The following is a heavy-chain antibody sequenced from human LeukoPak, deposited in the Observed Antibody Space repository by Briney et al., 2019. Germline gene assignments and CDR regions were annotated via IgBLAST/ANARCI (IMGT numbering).Heavy chain of an antibody. CDR3: ARDSYYYDSSGYYGVYGMDV. V-gene: IGHV4-39*07. CDR2: IYYSGST. J-gene: IGHJ6*02. D-gene: IGHD3-22*01. Sequence: SETLSLTCTVSGDSVSSGTYYWAWIRQPPGKGLEWIGSIYYSGSTYYNPSLKSRVTISVDTSKNQFSLKLSSVTAADTAVYYCARDSYYYDSSGYYGVYGMDVWGQGTTVTVSS. CDR1: GDSVSSGTYY.